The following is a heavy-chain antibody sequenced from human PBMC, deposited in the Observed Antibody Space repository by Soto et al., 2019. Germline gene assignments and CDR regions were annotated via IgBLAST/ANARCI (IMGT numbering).Heavy chain of an antibody. V-gene: IGHV3-23*04. CDR1: GFPFSSYV. Sequence: VELVESGGGVVQSGGSLRLSCAASGFPFSSYVMSWVRQAPGKGLEWVSGISGGGSNTFYADSVKGRFTISRDNSKNTLLLQMNSLGAEDTAVYYCAKDSNKYSSSLRGRYFDYWGQGIGVTVSS. CDR2: ISGGGSNT. D-gene: IGHD4-4*01. J-gene: IGHJ4*02. CDR3: AKDSNKYSSSLRGRYFDY.